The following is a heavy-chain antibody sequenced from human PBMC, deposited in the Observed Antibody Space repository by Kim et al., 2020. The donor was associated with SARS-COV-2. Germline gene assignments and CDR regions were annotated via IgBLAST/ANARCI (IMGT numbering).Heavy chain of an antibody. CDR3: SVDSLAEVGPAPCYGMDV. Sequence: WWSLRLSCAASGFTFSSYCMHWVRQAPGQGLEWVAVISYDGSNKYYADSVKRRFILSSDHSKIPLYLQMNSLRAADTAVYYCSVDSLAEVGPAPCYGMDV. CDR1: GFTFSSYC. J-gene: IGHJ6*01. V-gene: IGHV3-30*03. CDR2: ISYDGSNK.